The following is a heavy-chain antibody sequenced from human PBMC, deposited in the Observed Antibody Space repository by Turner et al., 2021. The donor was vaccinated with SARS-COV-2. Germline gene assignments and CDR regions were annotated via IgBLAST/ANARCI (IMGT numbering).Heavy chain of an antibody. J-gene: IGHJ5*02. CDR1: GASIGRSRNY. Sequence: QLQLQESGPGLVKPSETLSLPFTVSGASIGRSRNYWGWFRQPPGKGLEWFGSIKYSGRTYYKSSLKSRVTISVDTSKNQISLKLSTVTAADTAKYYCARHDSRITNIVGVPRNWFDPGGQGTLVTVSS. CDR3: ARHDSRITNIVGVPRNWFDP. V-gene: IGHV4-39*01. CDR2: IKYSGRT. D-gene: IGHD3-22*01.